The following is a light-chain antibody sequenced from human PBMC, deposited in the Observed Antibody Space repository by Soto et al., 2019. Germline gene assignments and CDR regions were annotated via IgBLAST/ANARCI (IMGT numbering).Light chain of an antibody. CDR2: DAS. Sequence: EIVLTQSPGTLSLSPGERGTLSCRASQSVSNNFLAWYQQKPGQAPRLLIYDASTRATGIPDGFSGSGSGTDFTLTISRLEPEDFAVYYCQQYGRSPLTFGPGTKVDIK. CDR3: QQYGRSPLT. J-gene: IGKJ3*01. V-gene: IGKV3-20*01. CDR1: QSVSNNF.